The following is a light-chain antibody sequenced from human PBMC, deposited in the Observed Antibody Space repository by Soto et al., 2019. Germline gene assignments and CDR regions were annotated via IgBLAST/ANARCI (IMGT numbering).Light chain of an antibody. Sequence: EIVLTQSPGTLSLSPGERATLSCRASQSVSVNSLAWYQQKGGQAPRLLIYAASTRATGVPDRFSGSGSGTDFALTISRLETEDFAVYYCQQYNNWPMTFGQGTKVEIK. CDR2: AAS. CDR3: QQYNNWPMT. CDR1: QSVSVNS. V-gene: IGKV3-20*01. J-gene: IGKJ1*01.